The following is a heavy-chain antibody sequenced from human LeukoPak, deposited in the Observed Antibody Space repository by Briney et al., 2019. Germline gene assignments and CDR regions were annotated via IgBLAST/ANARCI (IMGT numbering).Heavy chain of an antibody. CDR3: SGLRVRYYYYYMDV. V-gene: IGHV4-4*02. D-gene: IGHD3-10*01. CDR1: GGSISSSNW. Sequence: SETLSLTCAVSGGSISSSNWWSWVRQPPGKGLEWIGEIYHSGSTNYNPSLKSRVTISVDTSKNQFSLKLSSVTAADTAVYYCSGLRVRYYYYYMDVWGKETTVTISS. CDR2: IYHSGST. J-gene: IGHJ6*03.